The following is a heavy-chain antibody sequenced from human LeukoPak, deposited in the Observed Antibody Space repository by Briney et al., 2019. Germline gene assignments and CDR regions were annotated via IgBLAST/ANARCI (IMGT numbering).Heavy chain of an antibody. CDR3: ARDPTTTVTTNAFDI. CDR1: GGSISSGGYY. Sequence: SETLSLTCTVSGGSISSGGYYWSWIRQHPGKGLEWIGYIYYSGSTYYNPSLKSRVTISVDTSKNQFSLKLSSVTAADTAVYYCARDPTTTVTTNAFDIWGQGTMVTVSS. V-gene: IGHV4-31*03. CDR2: IYYSGST. J-gene: IGHJ3*02. D-gene: IGHD4-17*01.